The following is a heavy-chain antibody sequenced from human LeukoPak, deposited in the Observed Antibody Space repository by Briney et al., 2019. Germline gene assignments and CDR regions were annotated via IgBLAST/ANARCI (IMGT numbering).Heavy chain of an antibody. J-gene: IGHJ4*02. CDR3: ASPDSGYDSSVADY. CDR1: GFTFSSYA. V-gene: IGHV3-23*01. CDR2: ISGSGGST. Sequence: GGSLRLSCAASGFTFSSYAMSWVRQAPGKGLEWVSAISGSGGSTYYADSVKGRFTISRDNSKNTLYLQMNSLRAEDTAVYYCASPDSGYDSSVADYWGQGTLVTVSS. D-gene: IGHD5-12*01.